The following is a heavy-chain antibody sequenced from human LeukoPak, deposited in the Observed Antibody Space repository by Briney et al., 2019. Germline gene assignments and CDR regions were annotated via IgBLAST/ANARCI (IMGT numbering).Heavy chain of an antibody. Sequence: PGGSLRLSCAASGFTFSSYAMSWVRQAPGKGLEWVSAISGSGGSTYYADSVEGRFTISRDNSKNTLFLQMSSLRAEDTALYYCAKGSSGYFADLWGQGTLVTVSS. D-gene: IGHD3-22*01. CDR1: GFTFSSYA. J-gene: IGHJ5*02. V-gene: IGHV3-23*01. CDR2: ISGSGGST. CDR3: AKGSSGYFADL.